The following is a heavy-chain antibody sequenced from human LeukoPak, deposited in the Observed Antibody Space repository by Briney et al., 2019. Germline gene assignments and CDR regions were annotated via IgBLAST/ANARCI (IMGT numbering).Heavy chain of an antibody. CDR1: GGSISSYY. Sequence: SETLSLTCTVSGGSISSYYWSWIRQPPGKGLEWIGYIYYSGSTNYNPPLKSRVTISVDTSKNQFSLKLSSVTAADTAVYYCARSGDGYNPNWYFDLWGRGALVTVSS. CDR2: IYYSGST. D-gene: IGHD5-24*01. V-gene: IGHV4-59*08. J-gene: IGHJ2*01. CDR3: ARSGDGYNPNWYFDL.